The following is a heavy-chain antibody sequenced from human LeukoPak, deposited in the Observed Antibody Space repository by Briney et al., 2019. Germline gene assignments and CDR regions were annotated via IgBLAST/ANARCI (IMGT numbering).Heavy chain of an antibody. Sequence: GGSLRLSCAATGFTYSSYAMNWDRQAPGKRLEWVSGISGSGGNTYYADSVKGRFTISRDNSKNMLYLEMNSLRTEDTAVYYCAKGGRGSGSYNYFDKWGQGTLVTVYS. D-gene: IGHD3-10*01. CDR1: GFTYSSYA. CDR3: AKGGRGSGSYNYFDK. CDR2: ISGSGGNT. V-gene: IGHV3-23*01. J-gene: IGHJ4*02.